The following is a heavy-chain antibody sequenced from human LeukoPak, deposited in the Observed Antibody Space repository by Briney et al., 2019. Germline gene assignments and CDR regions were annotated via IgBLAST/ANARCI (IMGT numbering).Heavy chain of an antibody. J-gene: IGHJ6*02. CDR2: INPSGGST. Sequence: ASVKVSCKASGYTFTSYYMHWVRQAPGQGLEWMGIINPSGGSTSYAQKFQGRVTMTRDTSTSTVYMELSSLRSEDTAVYYCARDPLLWFGELGYYYYGMDVWGQGTTVTVSS. V-gene: IGHV1-46*01. CDR1: GYTFTSYY. CDR3: ARDPLLWFGELGYYYYGMDV. D-gene: IGHD3-10*01.